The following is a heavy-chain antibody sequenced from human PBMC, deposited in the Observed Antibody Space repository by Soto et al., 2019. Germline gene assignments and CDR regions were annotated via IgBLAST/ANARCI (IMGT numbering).Heavy chain of an antibody. CDR1: GGSIISGGYY. J-gene: IGHJ5*02. CDR2: IYYSGTT. CDR3: ASIYDSSGYYYGNNWFDP. Sequence: SETLSLTCTVSGGSIISGGYYWYWIRQHPGKGLEWIGYIYYSGTTYYNPSLKSRVTISVDTSKNQFSLKLSSVTAADTAVYYCASIYDSSGYYYGNNWFDPWGQGTLVTVSS. V-gene: IGHV4-31*03. D-gene: IGHD3-22*01.